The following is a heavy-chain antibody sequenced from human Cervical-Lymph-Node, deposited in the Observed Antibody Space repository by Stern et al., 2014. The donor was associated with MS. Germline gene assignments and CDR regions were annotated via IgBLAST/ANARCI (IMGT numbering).Heavy chain of an antibody. Sequence: VQLEESGGGVVQPGRSLRLSCAASGFTFSSYGMHWVRQAPGKGLEWVAVIWYDGSNKYYADSVKGRFTISRDNSKNTLYLQMNSLRAEDTAVYYCASADYYDSSGYYYGGYFDYWGQGTLVTVSS. D-gene: IGHD3-22*01. CDR2: IWYDGSNK. J-gene: IGHJ4*02. CDR1: GFTFSSYG. V-gene: IGHV3-33*01. CDR3: ASADYYDSSGYYYGGYFDY.